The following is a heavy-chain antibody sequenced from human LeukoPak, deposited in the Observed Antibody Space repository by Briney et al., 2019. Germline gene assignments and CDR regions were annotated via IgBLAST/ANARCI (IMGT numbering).Heavy chain of an antibody. CDR1: GGSISSYY. CDR3: ARDRSSGWDGKYYFDY. V-gene: IGHV4-59*01. J-gene: IGHJ4*02. CDR2: IYYGRST. D-gene: IGHD6-19*01. Sequence: KSSETLSLTCTVSGGSISSYYWSWLRQPPGKGLEWIGNIYYGRSTNYNQSLKSRGITTVATTKKHFTLKRSSVTAAETAVYYCARDRSSGWDGKYYFDYWGQGTLVTVSS.